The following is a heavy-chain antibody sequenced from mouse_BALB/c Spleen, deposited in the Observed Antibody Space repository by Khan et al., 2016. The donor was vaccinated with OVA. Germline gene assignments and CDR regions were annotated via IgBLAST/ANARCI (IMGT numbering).Heavy chain of an antibody. CDR1: GYSITSGYG. Sequence: VQLKQSGPGLVKPSQSLSLTCTVTGYSITSGYGWNWIRQFPGNKLEWMGYISYSGSPNYNPSLKSRLSITRDTSKNQFFLQLNSVTTEDTATYYCARTARIKYWGQGTTLTVSS. CDR3: ARTARIKY. D-gene: IGHD1-2*01. CDR2: ISYSGSP. V-gene: IGHV3-2*02. J-gene: IGHJ2*01.